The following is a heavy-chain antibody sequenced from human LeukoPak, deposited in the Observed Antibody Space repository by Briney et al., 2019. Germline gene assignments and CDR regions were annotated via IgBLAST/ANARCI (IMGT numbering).Heavy chain of an antibody. J-gene: IGHJ4*02. V-gene: IGHV3-23*01. Sequence: GGSLRLSCAASGFTFSSYAMTWVRQAPGKGLEWVSAISGSGGSTYYADSVKGRFTISRDNSKNTLYLQMNSLRAEDTAVYYCAKGGQDYDFWSGHDYWGQGTLVTVSS. CDR2: ISGSGGST. CDR1: GFTFSSYA. CDR3: AKGGQDYDFWSGHDY. D-gene: IGHD3-3*01.